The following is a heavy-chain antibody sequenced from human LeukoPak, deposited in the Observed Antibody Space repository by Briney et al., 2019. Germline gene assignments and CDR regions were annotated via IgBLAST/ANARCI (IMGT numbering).Heavy chain of an antibody. CDR3: ARSTRLYYYDSSGYKLDY. CDR1: GGTFSSYA. CDR2: NIPIFGTA. D-gene: IGHD3-22*01. Sequence: WASVKVSCTASGGTFSSYAISWVRQAPGQGLEWMGGNIPIFGTANYAQKFQGRVTITADESTSTAYMELSSLRSEDTAVYYCARSTRLYYYDSSGYKLDYWGQGTLVTVSS. V-gene: IGHV1-69*01. J-gene: IGHJ4*02.